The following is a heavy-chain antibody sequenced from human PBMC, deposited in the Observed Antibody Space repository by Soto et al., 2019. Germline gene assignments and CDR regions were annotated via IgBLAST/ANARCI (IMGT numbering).Heavy chain of an antibody. J-gene: IGHJ4*02. CDR1: GFTFSTYY. Sequence: HPGGSLRLSCAASGFTFSTYYMTWVRQAPGKGLEWVASIKNDGSEQYYVDSVKGRFTISRDNAKNSLYLQMNSLRAGDTALYYCSRENWFQDYWGQGTRVTVSS. CDR2: IKNDGSEQ. V-gene: IGHV3-7*03. CDR3: SRENWFQDY. D-gene: IGHD3-10*01.